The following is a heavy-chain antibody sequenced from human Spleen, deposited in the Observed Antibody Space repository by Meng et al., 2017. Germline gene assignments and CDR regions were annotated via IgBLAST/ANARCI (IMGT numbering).Heavy chain of an antibody. CDR3: ARVGGSGSPTDY. CDR2: IYHTGSI. Sequence: QVRLQESGPGLVKPSWTLSLTCTVSGGSISSSNWWSWVRQPPGKGLEWIGEIYHTGSINYNSSLKSRVTISLDKSKNQFSLKLSSVTAADTAVYYCARVGGSGSPTDYWGQGTLVTVSS. V-gene: IGHV4-4*02. J-gene: IGHJ4*02. CDR1: GGSISSSNW. D-gene: IGHD1-26*01.